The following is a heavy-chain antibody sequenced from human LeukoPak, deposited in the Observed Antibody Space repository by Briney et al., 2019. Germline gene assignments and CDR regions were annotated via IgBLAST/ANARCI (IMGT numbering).Heavy chain of an antibody. CDR1: KFNFHNYG. V-gene: IGHV3-23*01. J-gene: IGHJ3*02. CDR2: ISGSGGST. CDR3: ARDRSTRGAFDI. Sequence: GGSLRLSCTTPKFNFHNYGLTWVRQAPGKELEWVSSISGSGGSTQYAASVQGRFTISRDNSKNTLYLQMNSLRAEDTAVYYCARDRSTRGAFDIWGQGTMVTVSS. D-gene: IGHD4-11*01.